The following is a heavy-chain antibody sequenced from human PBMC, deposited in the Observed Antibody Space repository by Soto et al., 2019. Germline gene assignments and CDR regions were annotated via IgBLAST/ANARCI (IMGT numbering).Heavy chain of an antibody. J-gene: IGHJ6*02. D-gene: IGHD1-7*01. Sequence: QVQLQESGPGLVKPSQTLSLTCTVSGGSISSGGYYWGWIRQHPGKGLEWIGYIYYSGSTYYNPSLKSRVTISVDTSKNQFSLKLSSVTAADTAVYYCARDVVAGTTGSYYYYGMDVWGQGTTVTVSS. CDR1: GGSISSGGYY. V-gene: IGHV4-31*03. CDR2: IYYSGST. CDR3: ARDVVAGTTGSYYYYGMDV.